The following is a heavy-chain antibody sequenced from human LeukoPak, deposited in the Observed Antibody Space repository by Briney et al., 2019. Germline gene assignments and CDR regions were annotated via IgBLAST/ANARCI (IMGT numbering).Heavy chain of an antibody. CDR2: IYPGDSDI. D-gene: IGHD4-23*01. CDR3: ARRSYGGNHFDY. J-gene: IGHJ4*02. CDR1: GYSFSSYW. V-gene: IGHV5-51*01. Sequence: GESLKISCKGSGYSFSSYWIAWVRQMPGKGLEWMAIIYPGDSDIRYSPSFQGQVTVSADKSISTAYLQWSSLKASDTAMYYCARRSYGGNHFDYWGQGTLVTVSS.